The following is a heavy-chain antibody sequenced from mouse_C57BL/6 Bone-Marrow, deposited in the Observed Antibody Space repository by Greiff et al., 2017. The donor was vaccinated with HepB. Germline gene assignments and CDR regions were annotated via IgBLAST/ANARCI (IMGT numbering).Heavy chain of an antibody. J-gene: IGHJ2*01. Sequence: QVQLQQPGAELVKPGASVKLSCKASGYTFTSYWMHWVKQRPGQGLEWIGMIHPNSGSTNYNEKFKSKATLTVDKSSSTAYMQLSSLTSEDSAVYYCAKSYDGYQYYFDYWGQGTTLTVSS. CDR1: GYTFTSYW. CDR3: AKSYDGYQYYFDY. D-gene: IGHD2-3*01. V-gene: IGHV1-64*01. CDR2: IHPNSGST.